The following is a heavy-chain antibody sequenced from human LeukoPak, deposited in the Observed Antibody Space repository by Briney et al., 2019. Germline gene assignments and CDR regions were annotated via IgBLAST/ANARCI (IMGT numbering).Heavy chain of an antibody. V-gene: IGHV1-2*05. CDR2: INPNSGGT. Sequence: ASVKVSCKASGYTFTGNYMHWVRQAPGQGLEGMGRINPNSGGTNYAQKFQVRVTMTRDTSISTAYMELSRLSSDDTVVYYCVCSLTGYFDYWGQGTLVTVSS. CDR1: GYTFTGNY. CDR3: VCSLTGYFDY. D-gene: IGHD2-8*02. J-gene: IGHJ4*02.